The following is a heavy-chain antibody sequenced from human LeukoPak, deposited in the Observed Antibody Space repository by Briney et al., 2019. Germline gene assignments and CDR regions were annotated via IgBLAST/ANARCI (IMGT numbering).Heavy chain of an antibody. CDR2: INHSGST. D-gene: IGHD3-22*01. V-gene: IGHV4-34*01. J-gene: IGHJ4*02. CDR3: AQTPGGGYYYGRDY. Sequence: SETLSLTCAVYGGSFSGYYWSWIRQPPGKGLEWIGEINHSGSTNYSPSLKSRVNISVDTSKNQFSLKLSSVTAADTAVYYCAQTPGGGYYYGRDYWGQGTLVTVSS. CDR1: GGSFSGYY.